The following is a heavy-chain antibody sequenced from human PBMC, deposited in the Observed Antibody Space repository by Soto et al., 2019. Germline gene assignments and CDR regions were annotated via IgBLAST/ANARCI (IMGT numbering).Heavy chain of an antibody. D-gene: IGHD6-19*01. CDR1: GYSFTSYW. J-gene: IGHJ4*02. V-gene: IGHV5-10-1*01. CDR2: IDPSDSYT. Sequence: PGESLKISCKGSGYSFTSYWISWVRQMPGKGLEWMGRIDPSDSYTNYSPSFQGHVTISADKSISTAYLQWSSLKASDTAMYYCARHHSAVAVPLDYWGQGTLVTVSS. CDR3: ARHHSAVAVPLDY.